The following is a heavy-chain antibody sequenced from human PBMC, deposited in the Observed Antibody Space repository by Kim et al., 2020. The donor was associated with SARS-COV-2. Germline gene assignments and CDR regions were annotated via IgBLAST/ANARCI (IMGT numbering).Heavy chain of an antibody. Sequence: GGSLRRSCAASGFNFNYAWMHWVRQAPGKGLEWVGRIKSRKDGGTTDLAAPVKGRFTISRDDSKNTVYLQMNSLNTEDTALYFCSKGGPEGNYFDYWGQG. CDR3: SKGGPEGNYFDY. CDR1: GFNFNYAW. CDR2: IKSRKDGGTT. V-gene: IGHV3-15*07. D-gene: IGHD5-12*01. J-gene: IGHJ4*02.